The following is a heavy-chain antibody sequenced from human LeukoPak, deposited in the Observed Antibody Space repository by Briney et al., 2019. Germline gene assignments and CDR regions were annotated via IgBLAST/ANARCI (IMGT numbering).Heavy chain of an antibody. Sequence: WETLSLTCTVPDYPISSGYYWACIRQSPGKGLEWIGSINHSGNTYYNPSLKSRDTISVDTSKNQFSLRLSSVTAADTAVYYCAREGSSWYDYWGQGTLVTVSS. CDR2: INHSGNT. CDR3: AREGSSWYDY. V-gene: IGHV4-38-2*02. J-gene: IGHJ4*02. CDR1: DYPISSGYY. D-gene: IGHD6-13*01.